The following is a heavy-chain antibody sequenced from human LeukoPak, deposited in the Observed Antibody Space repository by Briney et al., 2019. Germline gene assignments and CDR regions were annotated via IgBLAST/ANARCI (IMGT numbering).Heavy chain of an antibody. CDR2: INWDASST. V-gene: IGHV3-20*04. CDR3: ARDYKYCTGGVCYFTAVADY. D-gene: IGHD2-8*02. J-gene: IGHJ4*02. CDR1: GFMFPDYG. Sequence: GGSLRLSCAASGFMFPDYGMNWVRQVPGKGLEWVSGINWDASSTNHADSVKGRFTISRDNAKNSLYLQMNTLRAEDTALYYCARDYKYCTGGVCYFTAVADYWGQGTLVTVSS.